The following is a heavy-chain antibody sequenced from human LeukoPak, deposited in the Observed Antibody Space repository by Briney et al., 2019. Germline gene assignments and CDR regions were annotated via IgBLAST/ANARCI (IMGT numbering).Heavy chain of an antibody. CDR1: GFTFSSYW. CDR2: INTDGSST. J-gene: IGHJ4*02. CDR3: ARDDDWNYEDY. D-gene: IGHD1-7*01. Sequence: PGGSLRLSCSASGFTFSSYWMHWVRQAPGKGLVWVSRINTDGSSTSYADSVKGRFTISRDNAKSTLYLQMNSLRAEDTAVYYCARDDDWNYEDYWGQGILVTVSS. V-gene: IGHV3-74*01.